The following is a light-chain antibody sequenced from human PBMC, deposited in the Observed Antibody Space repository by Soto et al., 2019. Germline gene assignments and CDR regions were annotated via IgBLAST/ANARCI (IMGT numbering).Light chain of an antibody. CDR1: NIGSKS. CDR3: QVWESSREQV. CDR2: NDH. Sequence: SYELTQPPPVSVAPTETATVTCGGSNIGSKSVHWYQHKPGQAPVLVIYNDHDRPSGIPERFFGSNSGDTATLTISTVEAGDEADYFCQVWESSREQVFGGGTKLTVL. J-gene: IGLJ2*01. V-gene: IGLV3-21*01.